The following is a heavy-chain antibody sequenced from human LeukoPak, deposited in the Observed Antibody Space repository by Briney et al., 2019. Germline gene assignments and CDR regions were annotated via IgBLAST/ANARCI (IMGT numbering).Heavy chain of an antibody. J-gene: IGHJ1*01. V-gene: IGHV3-9*01. D-gene: IGHD1-20*01. CDR2: ISWNSGSI. CDR3: AKESYNWEGYRGAFQH. CDR1: GFTFDDYA. Sequence: GRSLRLSCAASGFTFDDYAMHWVRQAPGKGLEWVSGISWNSGSIGYADSVKGRFTISRDNAKNSLYLQMNSLRAEDTALYYCAKESYNWEGYRGAFQHWGQGTLVTVSS.